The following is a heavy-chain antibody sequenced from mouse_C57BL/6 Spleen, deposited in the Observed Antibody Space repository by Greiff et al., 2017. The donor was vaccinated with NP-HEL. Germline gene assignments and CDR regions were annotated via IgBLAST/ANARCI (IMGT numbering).Heavy chain of an antibody. CDR3: ARAGGVRPEFDY. D-gene: IGHD2-1*01. CDR2: IYPSSGNT. V-gene: IGHV1-81*01. Sequence: QVQLQQPGAELARPGASVKLSCKASGYTFTSYGMRWVKQRPGQGLEWIGEIYPSSGNTYYNEKFKGKATLTADKSSSTAYMELRSLTSEDSAVYFCARAGGVRPEFDYWGQGTTLTVSS. J-gene: IGHJ2*01. CDR1: GYTFTSYG.